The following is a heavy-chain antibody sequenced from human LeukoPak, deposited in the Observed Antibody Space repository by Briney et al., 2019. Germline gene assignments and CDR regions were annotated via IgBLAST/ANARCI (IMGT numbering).Heavy chain of an antibody. CDR3: ARGGYYYDSSGCIDY. V-gene: IGHV4-34*01. CDR1: GGSFSGYY. Sequence: SETLSLTCAVYGGSFSGYYWSWLRQPPGKGLEWLGEIKYSGSTNYNPSLKSRVTISVDTSKNQFSLKLSSVTAADTAVYYCARGGYYYDSSGCIDYWGQGTLVTVSS. J-gene: IGHJ4*02. D-gene: IGHD3-22*01. CDR2: IKYSGST.